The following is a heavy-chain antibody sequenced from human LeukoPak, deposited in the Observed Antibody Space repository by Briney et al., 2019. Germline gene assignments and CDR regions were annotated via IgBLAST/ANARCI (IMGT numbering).Heavy chain of an antibody. D-gene: IGHD3-22*01. Sequence: ASVKVSCKASGYTFTSYGLSWVRQAPGQGPEWMGWIRIYNGDTKFAQSFQGRVTLTRDTTTSTAYMELRNLKSDDTAVYFCARDPPLYDSTGWWFDPWGQGTLVTVSS. CDR2: IRIYNGDT. CDR1: GYTFTSYG. CDR3: ARDPPLYDSTGWWFDP. J-gene: IGHJ5*02. V-gene: IGHV1-18*01.